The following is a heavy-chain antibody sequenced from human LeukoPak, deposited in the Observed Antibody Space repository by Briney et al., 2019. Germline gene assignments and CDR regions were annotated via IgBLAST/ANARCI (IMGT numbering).Heavy chain of an antibody. Sequence: GGSLRLSCAVSGITLSNYGMSWVRQAPGKGLEWGAGLGGSGGGTNYADSVRGRFIISRDNSRNILYLQMNSLTAEDTAVYFCAKRGVVIRVILVGFHKEAYYFDSWGQGALVTVSS. D-gene: IGHD2-21*01. CDR1: GITLSNYG. CDR3: AKRGVVIRVILVGFHKEAYYFDS. J-gene: IGHJ4*02. CDR2: LGGSGGGT. V-gene: IGHV3-23*01.